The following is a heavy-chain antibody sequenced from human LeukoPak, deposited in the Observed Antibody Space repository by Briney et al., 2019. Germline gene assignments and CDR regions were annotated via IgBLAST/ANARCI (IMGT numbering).Heavy chain of an antibody. J-gene: IGHJ4*02. D-gene: IGHD3-10*01. Sequence: GGSLRLSCAASGFTFSSYAMHWVRQAPGKGLEWVAVISYDGSNKFYADSVKGRFTLSRDNSKNTLYLQMNSLRIEDTAAYYCGRGSVGFGELNYWGQGTLVTVSS. CDR3: GRGSVGFGELNY. CDR2: ISYDGSNK. CDR1: GFTFSSYA. V-gene: IGHV3-30-3*01.